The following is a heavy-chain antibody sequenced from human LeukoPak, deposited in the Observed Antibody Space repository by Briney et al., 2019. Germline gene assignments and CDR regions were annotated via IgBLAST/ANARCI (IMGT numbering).Heavy chain of an antibody. D-gene: IGHD2-2*01. J-gene: IGHJ6*02. CDR2: IYYSGST. CDR3: AREDCSGTSCSEYV. CDR1: GDSISSYY. V-gene: IGHV4-59*01. Sequence: SETLSLTCTVSGDSISSYYWSWIRQSPGKGLEWIGYIYYSGSTNYNPSLKSRVTISVDTSKNQFSLKLSSVTAADTAVYYCAREDCSGTSCSEYVWGQGTTVTVS.